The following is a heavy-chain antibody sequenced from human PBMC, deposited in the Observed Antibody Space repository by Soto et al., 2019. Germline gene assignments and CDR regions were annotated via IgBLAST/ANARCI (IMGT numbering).Heavy chain of an antibody. CDR3: ARCPPAYGGGVNDAFDI. CDR2: INPSGGST. V-gene: IGHV1-46*01. Sequence: ASVKVSCKASGYTFTSYYMHWVRQAPGQGLEWMGIINPSGGSTSYAQKFQGRVTMTRDTSTSTVYMELSSLRSEDTAVYYCARCPPAYGGGVNDAFDIWGQGTMVTVSS. D-gene: IGHD2-21*01. J-gene: IGHJ3*02. CDR1: GYTFTSYY.